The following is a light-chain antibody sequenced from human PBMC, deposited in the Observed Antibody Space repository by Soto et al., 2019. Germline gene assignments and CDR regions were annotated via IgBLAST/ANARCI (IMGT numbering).Light chain of an antibody. V-gene: IGLV2-11*01. J-gene: IGLJ2*01. CDR3: CSYAGSYTGV. CDR1: SSDVGGYNY. Sequence: QSALTQPRSVSGSPGQSVTISCTGTSSDVGGYNYASWYQQHPGKAPKLMIYDVSKRPSGVPDRFSGSKSGNTASLTISGLQAEDEADYYCCSYAGSYTGVFGGGTKLTVL. CDR2: DVS.